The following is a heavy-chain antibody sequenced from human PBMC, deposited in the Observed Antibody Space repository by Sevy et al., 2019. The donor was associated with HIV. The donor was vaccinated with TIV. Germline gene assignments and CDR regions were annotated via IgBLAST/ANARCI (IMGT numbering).Heavy chain of an antibody. CDR3: ARDAPYYYYGMDV. CDR1: GFTFSSYS. CDR2: ISSSSSTI. Sequence: GGSLRLSCAASGFTFSSYSMNWVRQAPGKGLEWVSYISSSSSTIYYADSVKGRFTISRDNAKNSLYLQMNSLRAEDTAVYYCARDAPYYYYGMDVWDQGTTVTVSS. J-gene: IGHJ6*02. V-gene: IGHV3-48*01.